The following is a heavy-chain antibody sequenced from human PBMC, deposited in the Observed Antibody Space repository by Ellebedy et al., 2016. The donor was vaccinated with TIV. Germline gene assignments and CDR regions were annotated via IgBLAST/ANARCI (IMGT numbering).Heavy chain of an antibody. J-gene: IGHJ6*02. CDR2: ISYDGRSA. CDR1: GFTFRNHA. D-gene: IGHD1-26*01. CDR3: TRDLWGVGSTSCGMDV. Sequence: GESLKISCVASGFTFRNHAMHWVRQAPGKGLEWVAVISYDGRSANYAEAVKDRFTFSRDNSKDTLYLQLNSLRAEDTAVYYCTRDLWGVGSTSCGMDVWGQGTTVTVSS. V-gene: IGHV3-30*03.